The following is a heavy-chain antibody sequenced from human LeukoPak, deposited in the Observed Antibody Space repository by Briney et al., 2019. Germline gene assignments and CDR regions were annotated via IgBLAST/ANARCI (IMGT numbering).Heavy chain of an antibody. CDR2: INPNCGDT. CDR3: ARVPSASDLYYFDY. Sequence: ASVKVSCKASGYTFTDYYIHWVRQAPGQGLEWMGWINPNCGDTKYAQNFQGWVTMTRDTSASTVYMELSSLRSEDTAVYYCARVPSASDLYYFDYWGQGTLVTVSS. D-gene: IGHD3-16*01. CDR1: GYTFTDYY. V-gene: IGHV1-2*04. J-gene: IGHJ4*02.